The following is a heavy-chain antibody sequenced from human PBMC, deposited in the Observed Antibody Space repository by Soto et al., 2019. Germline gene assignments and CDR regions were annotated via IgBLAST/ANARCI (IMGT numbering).Heavy chain of an antibody. D-gene: IGHD1-20*01. V-gene: IGHV2-5*01. J-gene: IGHJ6*02. CDR2: IYWNDEQ. CDR3: SHRLPEPSWYNV. Sequence: QITLKESGPTLVKPTQTLTLTCTFSGFSLTSGVVGVGWIRQPPGEALEWLALIYWNDEQYYNPSLRNRLTITRDTSKNQVVLTMTKMDTVDTATYYCSHRLPEPSWYNVWGQGTTVTVSS. CDR1: GFSLTSGVVG.